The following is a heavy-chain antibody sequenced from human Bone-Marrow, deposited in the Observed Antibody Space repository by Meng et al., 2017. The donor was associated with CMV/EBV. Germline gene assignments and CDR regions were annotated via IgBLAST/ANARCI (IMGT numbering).Heavy chain of an antibody. CDR3: ARGRRVVPAAVDSNNDY. V-gene: IGHV4-34*01. J-gene: IGHJ4*02. CDR2: INHSGST. Sequence: SETLSLTCAVYGGSFSGYYWSWIRQPPGKGLEWTGEINHSGSTNYNPSLKSRVTISVDTSKNQFSLKLSSVTAADTAVYYCARGRRVVPAAVDSNNDYWGQGTLVTVSS. D-gene: IGHD2-2*01. CDR1: GGSFSGYY.